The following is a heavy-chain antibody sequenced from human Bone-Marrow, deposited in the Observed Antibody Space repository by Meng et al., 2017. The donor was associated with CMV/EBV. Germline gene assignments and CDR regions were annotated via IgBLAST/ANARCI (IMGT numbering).Heavy chain of an antibody. CDR3: ARDLIDQELGVDYYYGMDV. Sequence: GESLKISCAASRFTFSSYSMNWVRQAPGKGLEWVSSSSSSSSYIYYADSVKGRFTISRDNAKNSLYLQMNSLRAEDTAVYYCARDLIDQELGVDYYYGMDVWGQGTTVTVSS. D-gene: IGHD1-7*01. J-gene: IGHJ6*02. V-gene: IGHV3-21*01. CDR1: RFTFSSYS. CDR2: SSSSSSYI.